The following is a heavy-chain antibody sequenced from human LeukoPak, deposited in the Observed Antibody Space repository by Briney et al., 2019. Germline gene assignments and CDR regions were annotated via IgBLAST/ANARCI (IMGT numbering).Heavy chain of an antibody. V-gene: IGHV3-23*01. Sequence: HPGGSLRLSCVASGFTLRSYAMNWVRQAPGKGLEWVSAISRSGGSTYSADSVKGRFTISRDTSKDTLYLQMNSLRAEDTAVYYYAAAYFGVDQYYYGMDVWGQGTTVTVSS. D-gene: IGHD3-3*01. CDR3: AAAYFGVDQYYYGMDV. CDR2: ISRSGGST. J-gene: IGHJ6*02. CDR1: GFTLRSYA.